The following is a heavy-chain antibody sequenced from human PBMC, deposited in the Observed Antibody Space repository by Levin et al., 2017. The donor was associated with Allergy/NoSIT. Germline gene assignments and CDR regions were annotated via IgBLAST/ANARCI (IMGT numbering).Heavy chain of an antibody. D-gene: IGHD6-19*01. CDR2: ISYDGSNK. CDR3: ARDHSVAVAGTWDY. J-gene: IGHJ4*02. CDR1: GFTFSSYA. Sequence: GGSLRLSCAASGFTFSSYAMHWVRQAPGKGLEWVAVISYDGSNKYYADSVKGRFTISRDNSKNTLYLQMNSLRAEDTAVYYCARDHSVAVAGTWDYWGQGTLVTVSS. V-gene: IGHV3-30*04.